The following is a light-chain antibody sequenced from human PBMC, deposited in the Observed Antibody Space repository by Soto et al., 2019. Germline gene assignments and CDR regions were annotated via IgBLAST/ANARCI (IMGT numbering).Light chain of an antibody. CDR2: DAS. CDR1: QNINRW. V-gene: IGKV1-5*01. Sequence: DIQMTQSPSTLSASIGDRVTITCRASQNINRWLAWYQQTPGKAPMLLIYDASSLQSGAPSRFSGSGSGTEFTRTISSLQPDDFATYYCQQYSRHWTFGQGTKVEV. CDR3: QQYSRHWT. J-gene: IGKJ1*01.